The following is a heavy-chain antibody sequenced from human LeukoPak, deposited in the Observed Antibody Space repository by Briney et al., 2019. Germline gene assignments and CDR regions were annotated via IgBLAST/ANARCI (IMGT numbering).Heavy chain of an antibody. CDR3: ARAAGMVDY. D-gene: IGHD5-18*01. CDR2: IIPIFGPA. V-gene: IGHV1-69*01. Sequence: SWVTVSYLASVGSFSHYAIRWVRPAPGRGLEWMGGIIPIFGPANYAQKFQGRVTITADESTSTAYMQLRSLRSEDTAVYGCARAAGMVDYWGQGTLVTVSS. J-gene: IGHJ4*02. CDR1: VGSFSHYA.